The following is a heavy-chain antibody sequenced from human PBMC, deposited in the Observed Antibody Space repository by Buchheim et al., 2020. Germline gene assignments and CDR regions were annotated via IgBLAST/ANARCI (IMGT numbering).Heavy chain of an antibody. D-gene: IGHD6-19*01. Sequence: EVQLLESGGGLVQPGGSLRLSCAASGFTFSSYSMNWVRQAPGKGLEWVSYISSSSSTIYYADSVKGRFTISSDNSKNSLYLQMNSLRAEDTAVYYCAKTRDSSGSFMLNWGQGTL. CDR2: ISSSSSTI. V-gene: IGHV3-48*01. CDR1: GFTFSSYS. J-gene: IGHJ4*02. CDR3: AKTRDSSGSFMLN.